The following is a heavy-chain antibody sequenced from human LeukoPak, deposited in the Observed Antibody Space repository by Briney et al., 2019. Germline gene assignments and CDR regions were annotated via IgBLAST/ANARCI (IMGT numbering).Heavy chain of an antibody. Sequence: SETLSLTCTVSGGSISSSSYYWGWIRQPPGKGLEWIGSIYYSGTTYYTPSLKSRVTISVDTSKNQFSLKLSSVTAADTAVYYRARRGAADWFEPWGQGTMVTVSS. V-gene: IGHV4-39*01. J-gene: IGHJ5*02. CDR3: ARRGAADWFEP. CDR1: GGSISSSSYY. D-gene: IGHD2-15*01. CDR2: IYYSGTT.